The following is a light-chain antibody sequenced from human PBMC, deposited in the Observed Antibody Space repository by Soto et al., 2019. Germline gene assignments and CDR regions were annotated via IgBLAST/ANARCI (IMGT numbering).Light chain of an antibody. CDR2: GSS. Sequence: EIVLTQSPGILSLSPGERATLSCRASQTVSGTYLAWYQQKPGQSPRLLIYGSSDRATGIPDRFSGSGSGTAFILTINRVEHADFAVYYCQQYGSSPPYTFGQGTTLEI. J-gene: IGKJ2*01. V-gene: IGKV3-20*01. CDR3: QQYGSSPPYT. CDR1: QTVSGTY.